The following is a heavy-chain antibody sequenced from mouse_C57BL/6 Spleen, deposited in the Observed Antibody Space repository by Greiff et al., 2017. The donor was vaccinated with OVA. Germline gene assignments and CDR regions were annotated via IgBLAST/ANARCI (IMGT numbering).Heavy chain of an antibody. D-gene: IGHD1-1*01. CDR2: INPSNGGT. CDR1: GFTFTSYW. Sequence: QVQLQQPGTDLVKPGASVKLSCKASGFTFTSYWMPWVKQSPGQGLEWVGTINPSNGGTNYNEKVKSKATLTVDKSYSTTYLQLSILTSEDSAVYYCARSGRNYVDWYFDVWGTGTTVTVSA. J-gene: IGHJ1*03. CDR3: ARSGRNYVDWYFDV. V-gene: IGHV1-53*01.